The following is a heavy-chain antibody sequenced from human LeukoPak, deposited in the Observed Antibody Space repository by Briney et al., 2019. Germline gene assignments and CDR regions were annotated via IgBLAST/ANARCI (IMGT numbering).Heavy chain of an antibody. CDR2: ISSSSSYI. CDR1: GFTFSSHS. D-gene: IGHD3-9*01. Sequence: GGSLRLSCAASGFTFSSHSMNWVRQAPGKGLEWVSSISSSSSYIYYADSVKGRSTISRDNAKNSLYLQMNSLRAEDTAVYYCARGGILTGYRTYYYYYYMDVWGKGTTVTVSS. V-gene: IGHV3-21*01. CDR3: ARGGILTGYRTYYYYYYMDV. J-gene: IGHJ6*03.